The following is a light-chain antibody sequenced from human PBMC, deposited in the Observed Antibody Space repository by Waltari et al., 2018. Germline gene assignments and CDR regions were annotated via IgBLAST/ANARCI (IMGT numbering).Light chain of an antibody. CDR3: QSFDSDLSGSV. J-gene: IGLJ3*02. CDR2: GNT. Sequence: QSVLTQPPSMSGAPGQKVTIPCTGGSSNFGAGYDVHWYQQFPGAAPKLLLFGNTNRASGVPGRFSGSKSGTSASLAIAGLQSEDEAVYYCQSFDSDLSGSVFGGGTKLTVL. V-gene: IGLV1-40*01. CDR1: SSNFGAGYD.